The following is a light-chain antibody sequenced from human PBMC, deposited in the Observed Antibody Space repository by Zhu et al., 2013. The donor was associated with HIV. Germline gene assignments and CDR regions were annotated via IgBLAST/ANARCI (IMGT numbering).Light chain of an antibody. CDR1: RSDIGRYNF. Sequence: QSALTQPASVSGSPGQSITISCTGTRSDIGRYNFVSWYQQHPGKAPKFMIYGVTNRPSGVSNRFSGSKSGNTASLTISGLQAEDEADYYCSSYTTSDSWVFGGGTKLTVL. CDR3: SSYTTSDSWV. V-gene: IGLV2-14*01. CDR2: GVT. J-gene: IGLJ3*02.